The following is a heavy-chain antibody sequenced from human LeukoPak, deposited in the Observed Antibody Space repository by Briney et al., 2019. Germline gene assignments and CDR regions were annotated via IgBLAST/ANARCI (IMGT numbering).Heavy chain of an antibody. V-gene: IGHV3-23*01. D-gene: IGHD1-26*01. CDR1: GFTFTNYA. J-gene: IGHJ4*02. Sequence: GGSLRLSCAASGFTFTNYAMTWVRQAPGKGLEWVSSISASGVMTYYADSVKGRFTISRDNSKNTLYLQMNSLRAEDTAVYYCAKRGELLYYWGQGTLVTVSS. CDR2: ISASGVMT. CDR3: AKRGELLYY.